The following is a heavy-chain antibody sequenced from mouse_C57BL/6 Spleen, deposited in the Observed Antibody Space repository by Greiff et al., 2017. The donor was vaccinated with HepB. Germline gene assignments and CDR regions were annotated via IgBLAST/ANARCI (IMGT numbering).Heavy chain of an antibody. Sequence: QVQLKQSGAELARPGASVKLSCKASGYTFTSYGISWVKQRTGQGLEWIGEIYPRSGNTYYNEKFKGKATLTADKSSSTAYMELRSLTSEDSAVYFCARGALITTVVATRGAMAYWGQGTSVTVSS. CDR1: GYTFTSYG. D-gene: IGHD1-1*01. V-gene: IGHV1-81*01. CDR2: IYPRSGNT. J-gene: IGHJ4*01. CDR3: ARGALITTVVATRGAMAY.